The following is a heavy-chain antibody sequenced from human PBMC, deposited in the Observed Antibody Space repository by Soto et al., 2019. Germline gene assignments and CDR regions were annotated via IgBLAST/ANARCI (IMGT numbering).Heavy chain of an antibody. V-gene: IGHV1-18*01. J-gene: IGHJ3*02. CDR2: ISAYNGNT. CDR1: GYTFTSYG. CDR3: ARPYCSGGSCYSPASGLSAFDI. Sequence: GASVKVSCKASGYTFTSYGISWVRQAPGQGLEWMGWISAYNGNTNYAQKLQGRVTMTTDTSTSTAYMELRSLRSDDTAVYYCARPYCSGGSCYSPASGLSAFDIWGQGTMVTVSS. D-gene: IGHD2-15*01.